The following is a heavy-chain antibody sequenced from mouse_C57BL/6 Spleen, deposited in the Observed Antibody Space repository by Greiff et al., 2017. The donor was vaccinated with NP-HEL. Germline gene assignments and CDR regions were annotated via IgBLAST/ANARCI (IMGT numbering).Heavy chain of an antibody. CDR1: GYTFTSYW. D-gene: IGHD1-1*01. J-gene: IGHJ2*01. CDR2: IDPSDSYT. Sequence: QVQLQQPGAELVKPGASVKLSCKASGYTFTSYWMQWVKQRPGQGLEWIGEIDPSDSYTNYNQKFKGKATLTVDTSSSTAYMQLSSLTSEDSAVYYCARRGHYYGSSYYYFDYWGQGTTLTVSS. CDR3: ARRGHYYGSSYYYFDY. V-gene: IGHV1-50*01.